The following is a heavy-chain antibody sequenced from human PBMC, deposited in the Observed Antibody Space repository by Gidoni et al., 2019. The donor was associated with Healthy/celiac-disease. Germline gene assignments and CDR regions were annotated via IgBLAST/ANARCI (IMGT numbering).Heavy chain of an antibody. J-gene: IGHJ5*02. CDR1: GGSISSSSYY. CDR3: ARQYGDYGMGRTRA. V-gene: IGHV4-39*01. Sequence: QLQLQASGPGLVKPSGTLSLTCLVSGGSISSSSYYWGWIHKPPGKGLEWIGSIYYSGCTSYNPSLKSRVTISVDTSKNQFSLKLSSVTAADTAVYYRARQYGDYGMGRTRAWGQGTLVTVSS. CDR2: IYYSGCT. D-gene: IGHD4-17*01.